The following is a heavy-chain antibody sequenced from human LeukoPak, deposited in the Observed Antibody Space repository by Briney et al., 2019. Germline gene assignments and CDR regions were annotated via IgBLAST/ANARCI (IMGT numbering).Heavy chain of an antibody. CDR1: GGSLSSYY. CDR2: IYYSGST. D-gene: IGHD6-13*01. J-gene: IGHJ4*02. Sequence: PSETLSLTCTVSGGSLSSYYWSWIRQPPGKGLEWIGYIYYSGSTNYNPSLKSRVTISVDTSKNQFSLKLSSETAADTAVYYCARGGGSSWAGYWGQGTLVTVSS. V-gene: IGHV4-59*01. CDR3: ARGGGSSWAGY.